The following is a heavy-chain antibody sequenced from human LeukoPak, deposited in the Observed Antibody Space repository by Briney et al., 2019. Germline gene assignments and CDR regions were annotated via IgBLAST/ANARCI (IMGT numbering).Heavy chain of an antibody. Sequence: SETLSLTCAVSGYSISRGYYWAVIRQPPGKGLEWIGTVYHTGSTYYNPSLDSRVTISVDTSKNEFSLNLKSVTAADPAVYYCARAGWIITSGIDYWGQGALVTVSS. CDR3: ARAGWIITSGIDY. V-gene: IGHV4-38-2*01. J-gene: IGHJ4*02. CDR2: VYHTGST. CDR1: GYSISRGYY. D-gene: IGHD3-10*01.